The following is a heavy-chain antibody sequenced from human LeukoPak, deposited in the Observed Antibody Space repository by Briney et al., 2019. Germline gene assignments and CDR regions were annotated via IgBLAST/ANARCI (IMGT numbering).Heavy chain of an antibody. Sequence: GGSLRLSCAASGFTFSTYGMHWVRQAPGEGLEWVAFIRYDGSNDYYADSVRGRFSISRDNSKNTLYLQMSSLTPEDTAVYYCAKDLFTEWLPMDVWGKGTTVTVSS. CDR2: IRYDGSND. CDR1: GFTFSTYG. J-gene: IGHJ6*03. D-gene: IGHD3-3*01. CDR3: AKDLFTEWLPMDV. V-gene: IGHV3-30*02.